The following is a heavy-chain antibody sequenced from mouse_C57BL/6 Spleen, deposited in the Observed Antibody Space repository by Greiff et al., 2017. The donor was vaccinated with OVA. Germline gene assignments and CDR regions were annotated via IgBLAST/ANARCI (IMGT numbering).Heavy chain of an antibody. J-gene: IGHJ2*01. Sequence: EVKLMESGPGLVKPSQSLSLTCSVTGYSITSGYYWNWIRQFPGNKLEWMGYISYDGSNNYNPSLKNRISITRDTSKNQFFLKLNSVTTEDTATYYCASGLGSSYYFDYWGQGTTLTVSS. CDR2: ISYDGSN. CDR3: ASGLGSSYYFDY. D-gene: IGHD1-1*01. V-gene: IGHV3-6*01. CDR1: GYSITSGYY.